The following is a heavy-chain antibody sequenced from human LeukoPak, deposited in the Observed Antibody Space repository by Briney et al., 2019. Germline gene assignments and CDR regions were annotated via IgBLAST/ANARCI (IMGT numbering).Heavy chain of an antibody. J-gene: IGHJ4*02. Sequence: GGSLRLSCGASGFTFSSYSMSWVRQAPGKGLEWVSSISSSSTYIYYVDSVKGRFTISRDDANNTLYLQMNTLRDEDTAVYYCARGPRYSFYWGQGTLVSVSS. D-gene: IGHD6-13*01. CDR2: ISSSSTYI. CDR1: GFTFSSYS. V-gene: IGHV3-21*04. CDR3: ARGPRYSFY.